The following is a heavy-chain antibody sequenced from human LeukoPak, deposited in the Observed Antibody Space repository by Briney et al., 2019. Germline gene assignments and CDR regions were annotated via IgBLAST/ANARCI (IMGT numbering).Heavy chain of an antibody. V-gene: IGHV3-15*07. Sequence: GGSLRLSCAASGFTFNNAWMNWVRQAPGKGLEWVGRIKSKTDGGTIDHAAPVKCRFTISRDDSKNTSFLQMNSLKTEDTAVYYCTIDRASLVWLGAGGHWGQGTIVTVSS. J-gene: IGHJ1*01. D-gene: IGHD3-10*01. CDR1: GFTFNNAW. CDR2: IKSKTDGGTI. CDR3: TIDRASLVWLGAGGH.